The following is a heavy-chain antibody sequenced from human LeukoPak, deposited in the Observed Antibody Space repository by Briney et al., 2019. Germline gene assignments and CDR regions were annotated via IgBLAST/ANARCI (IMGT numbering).Heavy chain of an antibody. CDR3: ARGLGGFGEFSYYFDY. Sequence: TGESLKISCKGSGYSFTSYWIGCVRQMPGKGLEWMGIIYPGDSDTRYSPSFQGQVTISADKSISTAYLQWSSLKASDTAMYYCARGLGGFGEFSYYFDYWGQGTLVTVSS. J-gene: IGHJ4*02. D-gene: IGHD3-10*01. CDR1: GYSFTSYW. CDR2: IYPGDSDT. V-gene: IGHV5-51*01.